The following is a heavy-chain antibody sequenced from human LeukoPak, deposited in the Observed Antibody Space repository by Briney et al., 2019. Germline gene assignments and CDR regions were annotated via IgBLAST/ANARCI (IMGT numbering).Heavy chain of an antibody. CDR1: GFPFSSHA. Sequence: GGSLRLACAASGFPFSSHAMSWVRQPPGKGLEWVSAISNGKTYYADSVRGRFTISRDDFKNTVSLQMNSLRDEDTALYYCVREAGYCASVCLKSNWFDPWGQGTLVTVSS. CDR2: ISNGKT. CDR3: VREAGYCASVCLKSNWFDP. V-gene: IGHV3-23*01. D-gene: IGHD2-21*02. J-gene: IGHJ5*02.